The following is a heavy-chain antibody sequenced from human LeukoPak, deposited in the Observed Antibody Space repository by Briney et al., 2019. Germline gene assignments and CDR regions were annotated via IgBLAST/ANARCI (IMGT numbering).Heavy chain of an antibody. CDR2: ISGSGGST. J-gene: IGHJ4*02. Sequence: GGSLRLSCAASGFTFSTYAMSWVRQAPGKGLEWVSGISGSGGSTNYADSVKGRFTISRDNSKTTLYLQMNSLRAEDTAVYYCAKDHYSTPYYFDYWGQGTLVTVSS. D-gene: IGHD3-10*01. V-gene: IGHV3-23*01. CDR1: GFTFSTYA. CDR3: AKDHYSTPYYFDY.